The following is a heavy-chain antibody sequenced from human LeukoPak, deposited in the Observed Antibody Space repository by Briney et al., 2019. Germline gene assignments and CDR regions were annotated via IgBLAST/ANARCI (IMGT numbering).Heavy chain of an antibody. Sequence: ASVKVSCKASGYTFTSYYMHWVRQAPGQGLEWMGIINPSGGSTSYAQKFQGRVTMTEDTSTDTAYMELSSLRSEDTAVYYCATGVVRGVIIYFDYWGQGTLVTVSS. V-gene: IGHV1-46*01. J-gene: IGHJ4*02. CDR3: ATGVVRGVIIYFDY. CDR1: GYTFTSYY. CDR2: INPSGGST. D-gene: IGHD3-10*01.